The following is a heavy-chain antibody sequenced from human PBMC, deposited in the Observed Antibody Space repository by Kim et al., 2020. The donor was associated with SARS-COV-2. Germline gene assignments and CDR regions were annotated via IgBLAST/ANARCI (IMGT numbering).Heavy chain of an antibody. J-gene: IGHJ4*02. CDR2: T. D-gene: IGHD6-19*01. CDR3: ARGGLATPLDY. Sequence: TNYAQKFQGRVTMTRDTSISTAYMELGRLRSDDTAVYYCARGGLATPLDYWGQGTLVTVSS. V-gene: IGHV1-2*02.